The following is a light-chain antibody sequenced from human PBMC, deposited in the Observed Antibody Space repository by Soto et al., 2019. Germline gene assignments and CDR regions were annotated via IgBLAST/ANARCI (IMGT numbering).Light chain of an antibody. CDR2: AAS. V-gene: IGKV1-39*01. Sequence: DIQMTQSPSSLSAYVGDRVTITCRASQSISSYLNWYQQKPGKAPKLLIYAASSLQSGVPSRFSGSGSGTDFTLTISSLQPEDFATYYCQQSHSTLVTFGQGTKLEIK. CDR1: QSISSY. J-gene: IGKJ2*01. CDR3: QQSHSTLVT.